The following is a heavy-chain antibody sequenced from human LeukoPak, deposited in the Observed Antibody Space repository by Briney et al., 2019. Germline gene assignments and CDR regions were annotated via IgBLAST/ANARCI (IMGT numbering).Heavy chain of an antibody. D-gene: IGHD1-14*01. CDR3: ANRLGATPGY. V-gene: IGHV3-23*01. CDR1: GFTFSSYA. Sequence: GGSLRLSCAASGFTFSSYAMSWVRQAPGKGLDWVSAISGSGGSTYYADSVKGRFTISRDNSKNTLYLQMNSLRAEDTAVYYCANRLGATPGYWGQGTLVTVSS. J-gene: IGHJ4*02. CDR2: ISGSGGST.